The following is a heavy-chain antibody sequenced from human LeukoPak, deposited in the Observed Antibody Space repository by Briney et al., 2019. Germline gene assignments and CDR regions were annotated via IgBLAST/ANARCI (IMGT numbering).Heavy chain of an antibody. J-gene: IGHJ4*02. D-gene: IGHD6-13*01. CDR2: ISYDGSNK. Sequence: GGSLRLSCAASGFTFSSYATHWVRQAPGKGLEWVAVISYDGSNKYYADSVKGRFTISRDNSKNTLYLQMNSLRAEDTAVYYCARLTAAAVEVDYWGQGTLVTVSS. CDR3: ARLTAAAVEVDY. CDR1: GFTFSSYA. V-gene: IGHV3-30-3*01.